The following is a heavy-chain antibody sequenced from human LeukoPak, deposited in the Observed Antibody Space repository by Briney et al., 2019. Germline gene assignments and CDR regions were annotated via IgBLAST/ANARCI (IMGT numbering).Heavy chain of an antibody. CDR1: GGSISSYY. Sequence: SETLSLTCTVSGGSISSYYWSWIRQPTGKGLEWIGRIYTSGSTNYNPSLKSRVTMSVDTSKNQCTLKLSSVTAADTAVYYCARVGDYALKDWGQGTLVTVSS. CDR2: IYTSGST. CDR3: ARVGDYALKD. J-gene: IGHJ4*02. V-gene: IGHV4-4*07. D-gene: IGHD3-16*01.